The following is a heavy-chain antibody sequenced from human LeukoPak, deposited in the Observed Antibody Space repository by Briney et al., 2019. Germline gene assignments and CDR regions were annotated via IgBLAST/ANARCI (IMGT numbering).Heavy chain of an antibody. J-gene: IGHJ5*02. CDR3: GRSLVSERKWFAP. CDR2: ISSNGGST. CDR1: GFTFSSYA. D-gene: IGHD3-16*02. V-gene: IGHV3-64*01. Sequence: PGGSLRLSCAASGFTFSSYAMHWVRQAPGKGLEYVSAISSNGGSTHYANSVKGRFTISRDNSKNTLYLQMGSLRAEDMAVYYCGRSLVSERKWFAPWGRGTRVTVSS.